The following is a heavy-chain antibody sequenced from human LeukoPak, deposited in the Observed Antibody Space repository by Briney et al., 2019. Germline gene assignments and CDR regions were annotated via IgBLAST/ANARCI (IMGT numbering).Heavy chain of an antibody. CDR2: ISIYNGNT. V-gene: IGHV1-18*01. J-gene: IGHJ5*02. Sequence: ASVKVSCKASGYTFTNYGISWVRQAPGQGLEWMGWISIYNGNTDYAQKLRGRVTTTTDTSTSTAYMELRSLRSDDTAVYYCARITYDFWSGYYMPDDPWGQGTLVTVSS. CDR3: ARITYDFWSGYYMPDDP. D-gene: IGHD3-3*01. CDR1: GYTFTNYG.